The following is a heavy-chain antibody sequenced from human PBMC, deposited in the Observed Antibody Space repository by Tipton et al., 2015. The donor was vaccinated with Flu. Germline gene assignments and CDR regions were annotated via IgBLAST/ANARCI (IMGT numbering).Heavy chain of an antibody. V-gene: IGHV4-59*01. J-gene: IGHJ4*02. CDR3: ASLSYYDVDLKNFYFEY. Sequence: TLSLTCAVSGGSISSYYWSWIRQTPGNGLEWIGYISYSGATSYKSSLKSRVTISVDSSQNQISLKLTSVTAADTAVYFCASLSYYDVDLKNFYFEYWGQGTLVTVSS. CDR1: GGSISSYY. CDR2: ISYSGAT. D-gene: IGHD3-10*02.